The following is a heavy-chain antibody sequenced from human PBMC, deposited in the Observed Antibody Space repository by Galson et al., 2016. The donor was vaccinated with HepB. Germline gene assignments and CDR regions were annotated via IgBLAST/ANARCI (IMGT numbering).Heavy chain of an antibody. CDR1: GFTFNYYG. V-gene: IGHV3-33*01. CDR3: ARDHGQNYYFYGMDV. CDR2: IWSDGSDK. Sequence: SLRLSCAASGFTFNYYGIHWIRQAPGKGLEWVAMIWSDGSDKYYADSVKGRFTISRDNSNYTLYLQMHSLRAEDTAVYYCARDHGQNYYFYGMDVWGQGTTVTVSS. J-gene: IGHJ6*02.